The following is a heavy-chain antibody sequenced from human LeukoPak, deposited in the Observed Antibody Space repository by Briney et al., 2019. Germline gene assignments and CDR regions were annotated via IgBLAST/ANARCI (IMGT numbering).Heavy chain of an antibody. CDR1: GGTFSSYA. Sequence: ASVKVSCKASGGTFSSYAISWVRQAPGQGLEWMGGIIPIFGTANYAQKFQGRVTITTDESTSTAYMELRILRSEDTAVYYYARLHYYDSSGYFPYWGQGTLVTVSS. CDR3: ARLHYYDSSGYFPY. D-gene: IGHD3-22*01. CDR2: IIPIFGTA. J-gene: IGHJ4*02. V-gene: IGHV1-69*05.